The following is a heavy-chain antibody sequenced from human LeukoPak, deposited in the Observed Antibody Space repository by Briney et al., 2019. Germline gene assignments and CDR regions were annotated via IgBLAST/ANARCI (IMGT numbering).Heavy chain of an antibody. CDR1: GFTFSSYG. Sequence: GGSLRLSCAASGFTFSSYGMHWVRQAPGKGLEWVAVISSDGGNKYYAASVKGRFTISRDNSKNALYLQMNSLRAEDTAVYYCAKDLLTGNDAFDIWGQGTMVTVSS. D-gene: IGHD7-27*01. CDR2: ISSDGGNK. V-gene: IGHV3-30*18. J-gene: IGHJ3*02. CDR3: AKDLLTGNDAFDI.